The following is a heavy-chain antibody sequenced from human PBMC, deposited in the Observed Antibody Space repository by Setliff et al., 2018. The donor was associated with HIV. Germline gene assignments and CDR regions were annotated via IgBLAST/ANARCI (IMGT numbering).Heavy chain of an antibody. Sequence: VASVKVSCKASGYTFTGYYMHWVRQAPGQGLEWMGWINPNSGGTNYAQKFQGRVTMTRDTSISTAYMELSRLRSDDTAVYYCARGTSLSSGWYYDYWGQGTLVTVSS. CDR1: GYTFTGYY. J-gene: IGHJ4*02. CDR3: ARGTSLSSGWYYDY. D-gene: IGHD6-19*01. V-gene: IGHV1-2*02. CDR2: INPNSGGT.